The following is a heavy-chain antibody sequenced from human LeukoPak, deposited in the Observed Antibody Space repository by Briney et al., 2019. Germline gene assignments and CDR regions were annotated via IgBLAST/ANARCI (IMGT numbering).Heavy chain of an antibody. Sequence: ASVKVSCKASGYTFTSYGISWVRQAPGHGLEWMGWISAYNGNTNYAQKLQGRVTMTTDTSTSTAYMELRSLRSDDTAVYYCAVNFWSGYYPYYYGMDVWGQGTTVTVSS. D-gene: IGHD3-3*01. CDR3: AVNFWSGYYPYYYGMDV. V-gene: IGHV1-18*01. J-gene: IGHJ6*02. CDR1: GYTFTSYG. CDR2: ISAYNGNT.